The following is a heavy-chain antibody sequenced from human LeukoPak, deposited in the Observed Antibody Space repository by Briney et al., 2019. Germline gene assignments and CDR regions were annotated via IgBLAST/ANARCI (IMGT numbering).Heavy chain of an antibody. CDR1: GYSISSGYY. V-gene: IGHV4-34*01. CDR2: INHSGST. D-gene: IGHD6-19*01. CDR3: ARVHPRGSGWYRRYFQH. J-gene: IGHJ1*01. Sequence: PSETLSLTCAVSGYSISSGYYWSWIRQPPGKGLEWIGEINHSGSTNYNPSLKSRVTISVDTSKNQFSLKLSSVTAADTAVYYCARVHPRGSGWYRRYFQHWGQGTLVTVSS.